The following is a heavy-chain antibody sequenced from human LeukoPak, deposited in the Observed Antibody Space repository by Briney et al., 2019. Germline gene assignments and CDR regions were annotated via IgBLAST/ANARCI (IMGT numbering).Heavy chain of an antibody. V-gene: IGHV1-2*04. CDR2: INPNSGDA. D-gene: IGHD1-26*01. J-gene: IGHJ3*01. Sequence: ASVTVSCKASGYTFINYYIHWVRQAPGQGFEWVGWINPNSGDANYAQNFQGWVTMTRATSITTAYMELNRLKSDDTAVYYCARGYNGIPRGAFNFWGQGTMVTVSS. CDR3: ARGYNGIPRGAFNF. CDR1: GYTFINYY.